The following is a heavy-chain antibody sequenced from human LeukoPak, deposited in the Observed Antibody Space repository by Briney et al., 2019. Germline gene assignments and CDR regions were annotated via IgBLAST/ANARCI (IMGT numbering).Heavy chain of an antibody. D-gene: IGHD6-6*01. CDR3: ARGIAAVDAFDI. CDR2: INPSGGST. V-gene: IGHV1-46*01. J-gene: IGHJ3*02. CDR1: GYTFTSYY. Sequence: ASVKVSCKASGYTFTSYYMHWVRQAPGQGLEWMGIINPSGGSTSYAQKFQGRVTMTRDMSTSTAYMELSSLRSEDTAVYYCARGIAAVDAFDIWGQGTMVTVSS.